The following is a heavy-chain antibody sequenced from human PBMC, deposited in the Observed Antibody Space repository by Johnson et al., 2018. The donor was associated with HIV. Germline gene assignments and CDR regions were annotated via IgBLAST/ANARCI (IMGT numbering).Heavy chain of an antibody. J-gene: IGHJ3*02. D-gene: IGHD2-15*01. V-gene: IGHV3-33*08. CDR2: IWYDGSNK. CDR3: ARTTRMVGAFDI. CDR1: GFTFSSYG. Sequence: QVQLVESGGGLIQPGRSLRLSCAASGFTFSSYGMHWVRQAPGKGLEWVAVIWYDGSNKYYADSVKGRFTISRDNSKNTLYLQMNSLRADDTAVYYCARTTRMVGAFDIWGQGTMVTVSS.